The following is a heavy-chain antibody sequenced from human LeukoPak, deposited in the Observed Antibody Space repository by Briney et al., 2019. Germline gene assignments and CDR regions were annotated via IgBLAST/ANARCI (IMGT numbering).Heavy chain of an antibody. Sequence: GASVKVSCKASGYTFTSYGISWVRQAPGQGLEWMGWISAYNGNTNYAQKLQGRVTMTTDASTSTAYMELRSLRSDDTAVYYCASTIYYYDSSGYYPVDYYYGMDVWGQGTTVTVSS. J-gene: IGHJ6*02. CDR1: GYTFTSYG. D-gene: IGHD3-22*01. CDR3: ASTIYYYDSSGYYPVDYYYGMDV. V-gene: IGHV1-18*01. CDR2: ISAYNGNT.